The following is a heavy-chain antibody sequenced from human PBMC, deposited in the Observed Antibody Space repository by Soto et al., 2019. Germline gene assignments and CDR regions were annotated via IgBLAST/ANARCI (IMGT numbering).Heavy chain of an antibody. Sequence: ASVKVSCKASGYTFTSYYMHWVRQPPGQGLEWMGIINPSGGSTSYAQKFQGRVTMTRDTSTSTVYMELSSLRSEDTAVYYCAREPTGIVGASYFDSWGQGTLVTVSS. V-gene: IGHV1-46*01. J-gene: IGHJ4*02. CDR2: INPSGGST. CDR3: AREPTGIVGASYFDS. D-gene: IGHD1-26*01. CDR1: GYTFTSYY.